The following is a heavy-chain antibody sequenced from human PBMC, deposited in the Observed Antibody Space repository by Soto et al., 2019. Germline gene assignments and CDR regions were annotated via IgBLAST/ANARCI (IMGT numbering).Heavy chain of an antibody. J-gene: IGHJ5*02. CDR2: ISSSSNTI. CDR1: GFTFSNYA. CDR3: AKGPPYYDFWSGSIFDP. Sequence: GGSLRLSCAASGFTFSNYAMDWVRQAPGKGLEWVSYISSSSNTIYYADSVKGRFTISRDNAKSSLYLQMNSLRDEDTAVYYCAKGPPYYDFWSGSIFDPWGQGTLVTVSS. D-gene: IGHD3-3*01. V-gene: IGHV3-48*02.